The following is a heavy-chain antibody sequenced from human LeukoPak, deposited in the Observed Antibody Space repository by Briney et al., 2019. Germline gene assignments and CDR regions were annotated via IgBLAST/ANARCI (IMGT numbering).Heavy chain of an antibody. CDR3: AREAFTTVTSATDAFDI. Sequence: ASVKVSCKASGYTFTGYYMHWVRQAPGQGLEWMGWLNPNSGGTNYAQKFQGRVTMARDTSISTAYMEVSRLTFDDTAVYYCAREAFTTVTSATDAFDIWGQGTMVTVSS. D-gene: IGHD4-17*01. CDR1: GYTFTGYY. V-gene: IGHV1-2*02. J-gene: IGHJ3*02. CDR2: LNPNSGGT.